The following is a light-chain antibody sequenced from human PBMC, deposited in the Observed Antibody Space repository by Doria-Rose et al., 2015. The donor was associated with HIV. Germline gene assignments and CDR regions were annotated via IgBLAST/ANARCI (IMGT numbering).Light chain of an antibody. CDR1: QSLLYTSKHY. V-gene: IGKV4-1*01. CDR2: WAS. J-gene: IGKJ3*01. Sequence: DIQVTQSPESLGMSLGERATLNCKSNQSLLYTSKHYLAWYQQKPGQPPKLLIYWASTRQSGVPARFSGSGSGTDFTLTISSLEAEDVAVYYCQQYYDAPSSGPGTTVDIK. CDR3: QQYYDAPS.